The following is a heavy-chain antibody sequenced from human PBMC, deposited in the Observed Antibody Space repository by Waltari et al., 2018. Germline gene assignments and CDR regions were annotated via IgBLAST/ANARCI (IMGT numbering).Heavy chain of an antibody. D-gene: IGHD6-19*01. J-gene: IGHJ4*02. CDR1: GGSFSGYY. CDR3: ARHKLSAFDY. CDR2: INHSGST. Sequence: QVQLQQWGAGLLKPSETLSLTCAVYGGSFSGYYWSWIRQPPGKGLEWIGEINHSGSTNYNPSLKSRVTISVDTSKNQFSLKLSSVTAADTAVYYCARHKLSAFDYWGQGTLVTVSS. V-gene: IGHV4-34*01.